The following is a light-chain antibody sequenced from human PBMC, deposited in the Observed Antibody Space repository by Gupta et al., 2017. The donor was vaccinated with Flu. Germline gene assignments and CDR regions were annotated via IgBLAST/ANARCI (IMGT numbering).Light chain of an antibody. J-gene: IGLJ3*02. CDR2: GNN. Sequence: FMLTQPHSVSESPGQTVTIPCTRSSCNMASIVMQWYQQRPGSAPTTVIYGNNQRPSGVPDRFSGSMSSSSNSAALTSPGLKTEDESDYYCQACDVSAWVFGGGTKLTVL. CDR1: SCNMASIV. V-gene: IGLV6-57*03. CDR3: QACDVSAWV.